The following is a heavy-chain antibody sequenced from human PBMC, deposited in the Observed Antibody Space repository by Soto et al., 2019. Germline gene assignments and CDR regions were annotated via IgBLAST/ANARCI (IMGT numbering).Heavy chain of an antibody. CDR1: GFTFSSYG. Sequence: QVQLVESGGGVVQPGRSLRLSCAASGFTFSSYGMHWVRQAPGKGLEWVAVIWYDGSNKYYADSVKGRFTISRDNSKNTQYLQMNSLRAEDTAVYYCARDSGGGATFFDYWGQGTLVTVSS. CDR3: ARDSGGGATFFDY. V-gene: IGHV3-33*01. J-gene: IGHJ4*02. D-gene: IGHD3-16*01. CDR2: IWYDGSNK.